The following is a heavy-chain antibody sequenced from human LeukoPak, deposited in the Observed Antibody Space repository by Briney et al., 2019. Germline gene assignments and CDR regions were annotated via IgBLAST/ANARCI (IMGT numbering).Heavy chain of an antibody. V-gene: IGHV3-7*03. Sequence: PGGSLRLSCAASGFTFRNYWMSWVRRAPGKGLEWVANINQYEGEKYYVDSVKGRFTISRDNAKNSLYLQMYSLRAEDTALYYCAKDTGIAAARTFDYWGQGTLVTVSS. D-gene: IGHD6-13*01. J-gene: IGHJ4*02. CDR1: GFTFRNYW. CDR2: INQYEGEK. CDR3: AKDTGIAAARTFDY.